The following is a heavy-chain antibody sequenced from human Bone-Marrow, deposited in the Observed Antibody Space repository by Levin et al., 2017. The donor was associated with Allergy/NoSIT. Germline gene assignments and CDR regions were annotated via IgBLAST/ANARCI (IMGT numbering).Heavy chain of an antibody. J-gene: IGHJ6*02. Sequence: LSLTCAASGFTFRSYAMHWVRQAPGKGLEWVAVISYDGSNEYYADSVKGRLTISRDNSQNTVFLQVNRLRSEDAAVYYCARDKRGGSGHDYYFGMDVWGQGTTVTVSS. V-gene: IGHV3-30*04. D-gene: IGHD5-12*01. CDR2: ISYDGSNE. CDR1: GFTFRSYA. CDR3: ARDKRGGSGHDYYFGMDV.